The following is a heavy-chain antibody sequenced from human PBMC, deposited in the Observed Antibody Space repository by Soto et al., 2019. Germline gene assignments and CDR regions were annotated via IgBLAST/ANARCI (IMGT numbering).Heavy chain of an antibody. D-gene: IGHD3-22*01. CDR3: ARDHYYDSSGQLDY. V-gene: IGHV4-30-4*01. Sequence: SETLSLTCTVSGGSISSGDYYWSWIRQPPGKGLEWIGYIYYSGSTYYNPSLKSRVTISVDTSKNQFSLKLSSVTAADTAVYYCARDHYYDSSGQLDYWGQGTLVTVYS. CDR1: GGSISSGDYY. CDR2: IYYSGST. J-gene: IGHJ4*02.